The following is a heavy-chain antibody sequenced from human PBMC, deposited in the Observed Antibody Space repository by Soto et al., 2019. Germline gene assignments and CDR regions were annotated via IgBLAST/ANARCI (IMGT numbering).Heavy chain of an antibody. CDR2: IYPDDSDS. Sequence: HGESLKISCKGSGYSFTSYWIGWVRQMPGKGLEWMGIIYPDDSDSRYSPSFQGQVTISADKSISTAYLQWSSLKASDTAMYYCARQTHYGSSAKRGFYVWGQGTMVTVSS. D-gene: IGHD3-22*01. CDR1: GYSFTSYW. CDR3: ARQTHYGSSAKRGFYV. J-gene: IGHJ3*01. V-gene: IGHV5-51*01.